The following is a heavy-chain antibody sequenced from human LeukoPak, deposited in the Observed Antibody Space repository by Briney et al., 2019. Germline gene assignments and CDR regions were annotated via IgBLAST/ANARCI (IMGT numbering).Heavy chain of an antibody. D-gene: IGHD4-17*01. Sequence: TSETLSLTCTVSGGSITSSDYYWDWIRQPPGKGLEWIGSVYNTGSSCYNGAFKSRATISIDTSKNLFSLKLKSVTAADTAMYYCARKTVTNWFDPWGQGTLVTVSS. CDR3: ARKTVTNWFDP. CDR1: GGSITSSDYY. J-gene: IGHJ5*02. CDR2: VYNTGSS. V-gene: IGHV4-39*01.